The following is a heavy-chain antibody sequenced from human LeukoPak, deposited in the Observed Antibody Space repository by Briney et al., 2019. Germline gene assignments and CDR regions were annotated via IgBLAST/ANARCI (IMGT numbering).Heavy chain of an antibody. CDR2: IYYSGST. CDR1: GGSFSGYY. D-gene: IGHD2/OR15-2a*01. V-gene: IGHV4-59*08. Sequence: SETLSLTCAVYGGSFSGYYWSWIRQPPGKGLEWIGYIYYSGSTNYNPSLKSRVTISVDTSKNQFSLKLSSVTAADTAVYYCARLIFVGNYYFDYWGQGTLVTVSS. CDR3: ARLIFVGNYYFDY. J-gene: IGHJ4*02.